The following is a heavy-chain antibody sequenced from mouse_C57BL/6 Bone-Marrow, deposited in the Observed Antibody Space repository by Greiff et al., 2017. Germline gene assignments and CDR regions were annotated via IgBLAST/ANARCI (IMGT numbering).Heavy chain of an antibody. CDR3: ARDYYGSSYAMDY. CDR1: GYAFTNYL. D-gene: IGHD1-1*01. V-gene: IGHV1-54*01. J-gene: IGHJ4*01. CDR2: INPGSGGT. Sequence: QVQLQQSGAELVRPGTSVKVSCKASGYAFTNYLIEWVKQRPGQGLEWIGVINPGSGGTNYNEKFKGKATLTADKSSSTAYMQLSSLTYEDSAVYYCARDYYGSSYAMDYWGQGTSVTVSS.